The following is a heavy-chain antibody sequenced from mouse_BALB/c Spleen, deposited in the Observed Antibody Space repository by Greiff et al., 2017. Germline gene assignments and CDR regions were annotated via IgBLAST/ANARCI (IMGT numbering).Heavy chain of an antibody. CDR3: ARAHDSPFDY. CDR2: ISDGGSYT. V-gene: IGHV5-4*02. D-gene: IGHD2-4*01. CDR1: GFTFSDYY. Sequence: EVMLVESGGGLVKPGGSLKLSCAASGFTFSDYYMYWVRQTPEKRLEWVATISDGGSYTYYPDSVKGRFTISRDNAKNNLYLQMSSLKSEDTAMYYCARAHDSPFDYWGQGTTLTVSS. J-gene: IGHJ2*01.